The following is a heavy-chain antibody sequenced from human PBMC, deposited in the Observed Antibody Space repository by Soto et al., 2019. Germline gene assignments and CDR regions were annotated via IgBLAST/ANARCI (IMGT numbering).Heavy chain of an antibody. CDR1: GGSISSSSYY. CDR3: ARQISYYCSGGSCYVISPPNYFDY. J-gene: IGHJ4*02. V-gene: IGHV4-39*01. Sequence: QLSETLSLTCTVSGGSISSSSYYWGWIRQPPGKGLEWIGSIYYSGSTYYNPSLKSRVTISVDTSKNQFSLKLSSVTAADTAVYYCARQISYYCSGGSCYVISPPNYFDYWGQGTLVTVSS. CDR2: IYYSGST. D-gene: IGHD2-15*01.